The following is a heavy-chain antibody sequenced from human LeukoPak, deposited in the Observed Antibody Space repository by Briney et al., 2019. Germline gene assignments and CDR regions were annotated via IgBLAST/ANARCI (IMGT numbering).Heavy chain of an antibody. CDR3: ARELSAVGRWGAFDM. D-gene: IGHD6-13*01. V-gene: IGHV1-2*02. Sequence: ASVKVSCKASGYTFTDYFIYWIRQAPGQGLEWMGWINPNSGATSYAQKFQGRVTMTRDTSINTGNMELTGLRFDDTAVYYCARELSAVGRWGAFDMWGQGTMVTVSS. CDR2: INPNSGAT. J-gene: IGHJ3*02. CDR1: GYTFTDYF.